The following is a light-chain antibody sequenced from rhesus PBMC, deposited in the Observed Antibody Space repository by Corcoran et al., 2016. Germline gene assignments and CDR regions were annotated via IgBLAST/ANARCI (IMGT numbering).Light chain of an antibody. CDR1: SNDVGYYDY. V-gene: IGLV2-23*01. CDR2: EVS. J-gene: IGLJ1*01. CDR3: SSYAGSNILI. Sequence: QAALTQPPSVSGSPGQSVTISCTGTSNDVGYYDYVSWYQQHPGTAPKLMIYEVSKRPSGVSDRFSGSKSGNTASLTISGLQAEDEADYYCSSYAGSNILIFGTGTGLTVL.